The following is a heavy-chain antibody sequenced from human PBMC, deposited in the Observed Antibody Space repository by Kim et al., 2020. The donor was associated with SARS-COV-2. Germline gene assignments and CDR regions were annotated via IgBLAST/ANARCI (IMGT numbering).Heavy chain of an antibody. D-gene: IGHD2-2*01. Sequence: ASVKVSCKASGYTFTSYAMHWVRQAPGQRLEWMGWINAGNGNTKYSQKFQGRVTITRDTSASTAYMELSSLRSDDTAVYYCARDQWTYCSSTSCRYGMDVWGQGTMATVS. CDR3: ARDQWTYCSSTSCRYGMDV. CDR2: INAGNGNT. CDR1: GYTFTSYA. J-gene: IGHJ6*02. V-gene: IGHV1-3*01.